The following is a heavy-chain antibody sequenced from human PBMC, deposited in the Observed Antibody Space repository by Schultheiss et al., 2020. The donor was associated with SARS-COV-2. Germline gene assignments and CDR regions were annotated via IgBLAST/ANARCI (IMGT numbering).Heavy chain of an antibody. CDR3: ARVTGHGVYWFDP. D-gene: IGHD3-9*01. CDR2: MNPNSGNT. J-gene: IGHJ5*02. V-gene: IGHV1-8*01. Sequence: GESLKVSCKASGYTFTSYDINWVRQATGQGLEWMGWMNPNSGNTGYAQKFQGRVTMTRNTSISTAYMELSSLRSEDTAVYYCARVTGHGVYWFDPWGQGTLVTVSS. CDR1: GYTFTSYD.